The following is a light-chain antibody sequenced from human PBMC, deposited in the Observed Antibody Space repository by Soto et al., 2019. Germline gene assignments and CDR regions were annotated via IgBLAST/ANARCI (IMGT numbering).Light chain of an antibody. Sequence: QSVLTQPPSVSGAPGQRVTISCTGSSSNIGAGYDVHWYQQRPGTAPKLLIFGNINRPSGVPDRFSGSKSGTSASLDISGLRSEDEADYYCAAWDDSLSGRVFGGGTKLTVL. J-gene: IGLJ3*02. CDR1: SSNIGAGYD. CDR3: AAWDDSLSGRV. V-gene: IGLV1-40*01. CDR2: GNI.